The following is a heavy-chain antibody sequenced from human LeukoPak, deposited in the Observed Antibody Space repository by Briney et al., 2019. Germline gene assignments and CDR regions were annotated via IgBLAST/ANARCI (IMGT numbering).Heavy chain of an antibody. Sequence: SETLSLTCAVYGGSFSPYYWSWIRQPPEKGLEWIGEINHSGSTNYNPSLKSRVIISVDTSKNQFSLKLSSVTAADTAVYYCARGGLYCGGDCYVDHWGQGSLVTVSS. J-gene: IGHJ4*02. D-gene: IGHD2-21*02. CDR2: INHSGST. CDR3: ARGGLYCGGDCYVDH. V-gene: IGHV4-34*01. CDR1: GGSFSPYY.